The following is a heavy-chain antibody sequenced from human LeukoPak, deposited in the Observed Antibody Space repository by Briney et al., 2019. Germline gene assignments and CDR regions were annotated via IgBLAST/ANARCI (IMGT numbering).Heavy chain of an antibody. V-gene: IGHV4-39*01. CDR3: ARHGGGYDLYYFDY. CDR2: FHSSGST. J-gene: IGHJ4*02. CDR1: GGSISSSSYY. Sequence: SETLSLTCTVSGGSISSSSYYWGWVRQPPGKGLEWVGSFHSSGSTYYSPSLKSRVTISVDTSKNQFSLKVRSVTAADTAVYYCARHGGGYDLYYFDYWGQGTLVPAFS. D-gene: IGHD5-12*01.